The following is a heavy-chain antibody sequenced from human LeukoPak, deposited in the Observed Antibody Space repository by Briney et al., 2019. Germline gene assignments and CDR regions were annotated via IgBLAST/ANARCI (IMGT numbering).Heavy chain of an antibody. J-gene: IGHJ6*03. CDR1: GFTFSSYS. CDR2: ISSSSSYI. CDR3: TKTYSSSRAHYYYYYYMDV. D-gene: IGHD6-13*01. Sequence: GGSLRLSCAASGFTFSSYSMNWVRRAPGKGLEWVSSISSSSSYIYYADSVKGRFTISRDNAKNSLYLQMNSLRAEDTAVYYCTKTYSSSRAHYYYYYYMDVWGKGTTVTISS. V-gene: IGHV3-21*04.